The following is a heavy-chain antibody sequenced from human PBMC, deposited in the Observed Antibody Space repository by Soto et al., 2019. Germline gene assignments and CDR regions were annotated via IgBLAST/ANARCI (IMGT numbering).Heavy chain of an antibody. Sequence: QVQLVQSGAEVKKPGASVKVSCMASGYTFTSYAMHWVRQAPGQRLEWMGWINAGNGNTKYSQKFQGRVTITRDTSASTAYMELSSLRSADTAVYYCARGPGGPDGPGDYWGQGTLVTVSS. CDR2: INAGNGNT. J-gene: IGHJ4*02. CDR3: ARGPGGPDGPGDY. V-gene: IGHV1-3*01. D-gene: IGHD2-15*01. CDR1: GYTFTSYA.